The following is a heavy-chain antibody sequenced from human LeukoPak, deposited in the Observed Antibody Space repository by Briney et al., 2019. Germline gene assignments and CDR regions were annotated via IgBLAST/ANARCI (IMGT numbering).Heavy chain of an antibody. D-gene: IGHD3-22*01. V-gene: IGHV4-59*12. CDR1: GGSISNYY. J-gene: IGHJ4*02. Sequence: SETLSLTCTVSGGSISNYYWSWLRQPPGKGLEWIGHIYSTGSTTYSPSLKSRVIMSADTSKNQFSLKLSSVTAADTAVYYCASYYYDSSGYFLQYFDYWGQGTLVTVSS. CDR2: IYSTGST. CDR3: ASYYYDSSGYFLQYFDY.